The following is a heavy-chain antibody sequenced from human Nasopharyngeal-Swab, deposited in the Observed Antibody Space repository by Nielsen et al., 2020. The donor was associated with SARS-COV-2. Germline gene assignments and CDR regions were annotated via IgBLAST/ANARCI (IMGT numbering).Heavy chain of an antibody. V-gene: IGHV4-39*01. Sequence: RQAPGKGLEWIGSIYYSGSTYYNPSLKSRVTISVDTSKNQFSLKLSSVTAADTAVYYCAVHRRRSFDIWGQGTMVTVSS. CDR2: IYYSGST. J-gene: IGHJ3*02. CDR3: AVHRRRSFDI.